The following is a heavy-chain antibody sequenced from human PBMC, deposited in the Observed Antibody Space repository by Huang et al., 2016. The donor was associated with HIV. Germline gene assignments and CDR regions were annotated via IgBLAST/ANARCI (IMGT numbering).Heavy chain of an antibody. CDR1: GDFISSTNYY. Sequence: QLQLQESGPGQVKPSETLSLTCTVPGDFISSTNYYWGWIRQSPGKGLGWVGSVYQSGSTNYNPSLKSRVTLSVDTSRNQFSLRLNSVTAADTAVYYCASQHIGAAATWFWGRGTQVAVSS. CDR3: ASQHIGAAATWF. J-gene: IGHJ4*02. V-gene: IGHV4-39*01. CDR2: VYQSGST. D-gene: IGHD6-13*01.